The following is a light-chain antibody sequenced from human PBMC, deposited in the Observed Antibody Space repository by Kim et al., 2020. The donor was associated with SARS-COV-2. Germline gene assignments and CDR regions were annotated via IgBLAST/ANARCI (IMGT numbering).Light chain of an antibody. CDR2: DNS. J-gene: IGLJ2*01. CDR3: QSYDSSLSSFVV. Sequence: VSICCTASSSNIGAGYEVHWYQQLQGTAPKLLSYDNSNRPTGVPDRFSGSTSGTSASLAITGLQAEDEADYYCQSYDSSLSSFVVFGGGTQLTVL. CDR1: SSNIGAGYE. V-gene: IGLV1-40*01.